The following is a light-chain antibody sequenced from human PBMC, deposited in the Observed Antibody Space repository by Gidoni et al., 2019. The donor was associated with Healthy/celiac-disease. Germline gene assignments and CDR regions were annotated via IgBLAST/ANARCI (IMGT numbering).Light chain of an antibody. Sequence: DIQMTPSPSTLSASVGDRVTITCRASQSISSWLAWYQQQPGKAPKLLIYDASSLESGVPSRFSGSGSGTEFTLTISSLQPDDVATYYCQQYNSYSGTFGQGTKVEIK. V-gene: IGKV1-5*01. CDR2: DAS. CDR3: QQYNSYSGT. J-gene: IGKJ1*01. CDR1: QSISSW.